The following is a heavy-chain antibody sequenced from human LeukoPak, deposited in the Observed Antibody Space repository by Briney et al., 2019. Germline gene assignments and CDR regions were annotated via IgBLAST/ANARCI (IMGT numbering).Heavy chain of an antibody. J-gene: IGHJ4*02. V-gene: IGHV3-33*01. CDR1: GFSFRNYG. D-gene: IGHD3-22*01. Sequence: GALRLSCAASGFSFRNYGMYWVRQAPGKGLEWVAVIYYDGSNKYYADSVKGRYTISRDNSKNTLYLQMNSLRVEDTAVYYCGTVRAAGLSNCYLDYWGQGTLVTVSS. CDR3: GTVRAAGLSNCYLDY. CDR2: IYYDGSNK.